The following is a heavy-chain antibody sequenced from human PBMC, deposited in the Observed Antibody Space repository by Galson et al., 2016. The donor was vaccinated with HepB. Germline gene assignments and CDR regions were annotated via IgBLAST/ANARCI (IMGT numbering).Heavy chain of an antibody. Sequence: PALVKPTQTLTLTCTFSGFSLRRDGVGVGWIRQPPGKPLEWLALIFWDDEKRYSPSLKTRLTITQGTSENQVVLTITTMEPVDTATYFCALTGLYFHEGIWQGYFGLWGRGTLVTVSS. J-gene: IGHJ2*01. CDR3: ALTGLYFHEGIWQGYFGL. V-gene: IGHV2-5*02. CDR2: IFWDDEK. CDR1: GFSLRRDGVG. D-gene: IGHD3-22*01.